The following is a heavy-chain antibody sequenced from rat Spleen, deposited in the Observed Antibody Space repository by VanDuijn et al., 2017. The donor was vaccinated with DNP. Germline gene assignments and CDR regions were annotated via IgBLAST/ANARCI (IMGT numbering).Heavy chain of an antibody. D-gene: IGHD1-2*01. Sequence: EVQLVESGGGLVQPGRSLKLSCVASGFTFNNYWMTWIRQAPGKGLEWVASITNTGGSTYYPDSVKGRFTISRDNAKSTLYLQMNSLRSEDTATYYCTRDYSSYMGDVMDAWGQGASVTVSS. CDR3: TRDYSSYMGDVMDA. CDR1: GFTFNNYW. V-gene: IGHV5-31*01. J-gene: IGHJ4*01. CDR2: ITNTGGST.